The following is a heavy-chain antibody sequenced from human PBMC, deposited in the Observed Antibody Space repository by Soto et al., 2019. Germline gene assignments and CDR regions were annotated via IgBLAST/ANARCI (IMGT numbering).Heavy chain of an antibody. Sequence: PLGSLRLSCVGSGFTFSTYSINWVRQAPGKGLEWVSSISSRSDIYYAGSVKGRFTISRDNAKNSVSLQMNSLRAEDTAVYYCAREYTAWPLAYGLDVWGQGTTVTVSS. J-gene: IGHJ6*02. V-gene: IGHV3-21*01. D-gene: IGHD2-2*02. CDR3: AREYTAWPLAYGLDV. CDR2: ISSRSDI. CDR1: GFTFSTYS.